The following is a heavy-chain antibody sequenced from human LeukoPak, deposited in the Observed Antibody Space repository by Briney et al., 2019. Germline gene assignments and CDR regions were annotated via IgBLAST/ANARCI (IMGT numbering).Heavy chain of an antibody. CDR3: ARRASPPWFVFGAYFDY. CDR2: ISSSSSYI. CDR1: GFTFSSYS. J-gene: IGHJ4*02. Sequence: GGSLRLSCAASGFTFSSYSMNWVRQAPGKGLEWVSSISSSSSYIYYADSVKGRFTISRDNAKNSLYLQMNSLRAEDTAVYYCARRASPPWFVFGAYFDYWGQGTLVTVSS. V-gene: IGHV3-21*01. D-gene: IGHD3-3*01.